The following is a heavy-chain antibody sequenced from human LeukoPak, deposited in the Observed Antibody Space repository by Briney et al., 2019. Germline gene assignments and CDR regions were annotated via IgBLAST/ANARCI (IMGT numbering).Heavy chain of an antibody. V-gene: IGHV3-9*01. CDR3: AKDLVRGSSRGWFDP. J-gene: IGHJ5*02. CDR1: GFTFSSYA. D-gene: IGHD6-13*01. Sequence: GGSLRLSCAASGFTFSSYAMHWVRQAPGKGLEWVSGISWNSGSIGYADSVKGRFTISRDNAENSLYLQMNSLRAEDTALYYCAKDLVRGSSRGWFDPWGQGTLVTVSS. CDR2: ISWNSGSI.